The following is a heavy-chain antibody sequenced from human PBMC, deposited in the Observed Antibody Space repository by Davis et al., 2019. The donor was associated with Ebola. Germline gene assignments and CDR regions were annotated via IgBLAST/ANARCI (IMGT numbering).Heavy chain of an antibody. V-gene: IGHV1-2*02. CDR1: GYTFTGYY. J-gene: IGHJ3*02. Sequence: ASVKVSCKASGYTFTGYYMHWVRQAPGQGLEWMGWINPNSGGTNYAQEFQGRVTMTRDTSISTAYMELSRLRSDDTAVYYCARGDTSLVVVPAAMVAFDIWGQGTMVTVSS. CDR3: ARGDTSLVVVPAAMVAFDI. CDR2: INPNSGGT. D-gene: IGHD2-2*01.